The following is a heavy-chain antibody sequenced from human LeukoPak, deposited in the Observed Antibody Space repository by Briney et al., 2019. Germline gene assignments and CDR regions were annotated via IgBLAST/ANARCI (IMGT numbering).Heavy chain of an antibody. CDR2: INPNSGGT. CDR3: ARVPIAARGVINYFDY. J-gene: IGHJ4*02. CDR1: GYTFTGYY. Sequence: ASVKVSCKASGYTFTGYYMHWVRQAPGQGLEWMGWINPNSGGTNYAQKFQGWVTMTRDTSISTAYMELRSLNSDDTAVYYCARVPIAARGVINYFDYWGQGTLVTVSS. D-gene: IGHD3-10*01. V-gene: IGHV1-2*04.